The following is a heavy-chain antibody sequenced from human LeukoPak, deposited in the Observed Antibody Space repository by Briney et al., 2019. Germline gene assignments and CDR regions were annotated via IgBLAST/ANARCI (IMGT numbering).Heavy chain of an antibody. V-gene: IGHV4-34*01. Sequence: SETLSLTCAVYGGSFSNYYWSWIRQPPGKGLEWIGEINHSGSTNYNPSLKSRATISVDTSKKQFSLKLSSVTAADTAVYYCARVGDYGDGDYWGQGTLVTVSS. CDR1: GGSFSNYY. J-gene: IGHJ4*02. D-gene: IGHD4-17*01. CDR3: ARVGDYGDGDY. CDR2: INHSGST.